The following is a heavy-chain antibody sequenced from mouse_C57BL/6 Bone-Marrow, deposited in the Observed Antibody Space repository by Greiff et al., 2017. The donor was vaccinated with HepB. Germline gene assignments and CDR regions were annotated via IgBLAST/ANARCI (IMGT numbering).Heavy chain of an antibody. CDR1: GFTFSDYG. V-gene: IGHV5-17*01. J-gene: IGHJ4*01. Sequence: EVHLVESGGGLVKPGGSLKLSCAASGFTFSDYGMHWVRQAPEKGLEWVAYISSGSSTIYYADTVKGRFTISRDNAKNTRFLQMTSLRSEDTAMYYCARGRGYAMDYWGQGTSVTVSS. CDR3: ARGRGYAMDY. CDR2: ISSGSSTI.